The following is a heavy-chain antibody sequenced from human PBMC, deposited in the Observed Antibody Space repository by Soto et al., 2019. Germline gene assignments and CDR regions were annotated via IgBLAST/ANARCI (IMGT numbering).Heavy chain of an antibody. CDR2: ISSSSSTI. Sequence: GGSLRLSCAASGFTFSSYSMNWVRQAPGKGLEWVSYISSSSSTIYYADSVKGRFTISRDNAKDSLHLQMNSLRAEDTAVYYCARDSDILTGCSPDWGQGTLVTVSS. V-gene: IGHV3-48*01. CDR1: GFTFSSYS. CDR3: ARDSDILTGCSPD. J-gene: IGHJ4*02. D-gene: IGHD3-9*01.